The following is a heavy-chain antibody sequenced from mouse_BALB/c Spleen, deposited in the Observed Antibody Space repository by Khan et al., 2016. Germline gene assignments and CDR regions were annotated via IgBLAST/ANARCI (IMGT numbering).Heavy chain of an antibody. CDR2: ININTGEP. D-gene: IGHD1-3*01. CDR3: ARGGYNYLFDY. J-gene: IGHJ2*01. V-gene: IGHV9-3*02. Sequence: QIQLVQSGPELKKPGETVNISCKSSVYIFRNYGMNWVKQAPGKGLKWMGWININTGEPTYAEEFKGRFVFSLESSASTAHLQINNLKNEDTATYFCARGGYNYLFDYWGQGTTLTVSS. CDR1: VYIFRNYG.